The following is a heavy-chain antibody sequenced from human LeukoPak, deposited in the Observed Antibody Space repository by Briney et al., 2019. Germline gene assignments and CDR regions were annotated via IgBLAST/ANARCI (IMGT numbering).Heavy chain of an antibody. D-gene: IGHD3-22*01. Sequence: ASVKVSCKASGYTFTGYYMHWVRQAPGQGLEWMGWINPNSGGTNHAQKFQGRVTMTRDMSISTAYMELSRLRSDDTAVYYCARAHDSSGYYTRGCFDYWGQGTLVTVSS. CDR2: INPNSGGT. V-gene: IGHV1-2*02. CDR1: GYTFTGYY. CDR3: ARAHDSSGYYTRGCFDY. J-gene: IGHJ4*02.